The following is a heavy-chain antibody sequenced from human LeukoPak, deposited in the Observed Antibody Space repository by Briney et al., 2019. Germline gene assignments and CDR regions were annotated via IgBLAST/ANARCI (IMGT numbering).Heavy chain of an antibody. CDR1: GYTLTELS. J-gene: IGHJ4*02. V-gene: IGHV1-24*01. D-gene: IGHD6-13*01. Sequence: ASVKVSCKVSGYTLTELSMHWVRQAPGKGLEWMGCFDPKGGETNYAQKFQGRVTMTEDTSTDTAYMELSSLRSEDTAVYYCATDCGQQLVFNYWGQGTLVTVSS. CDR2: FDPKGGET. CDR3: ATDCGQQLVFNY.